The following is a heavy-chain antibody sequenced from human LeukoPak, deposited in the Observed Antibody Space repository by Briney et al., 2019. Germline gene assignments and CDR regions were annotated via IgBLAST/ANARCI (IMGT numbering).Heavy chain of an antibody. D-gene: IGHD1-26*01. CDR1: GYTFTGYY. J-gene: IGHJ2*01. CDR3: ARNSKREYWYFDL. CDR2: IGAYNGNT. V-gene: IGHV1-18*01. Sequence: GASVKVSCKASGYTFTGYYMHWVRQAPGQGLEWMGWIGAYNGNTNYAQKLQGRVTMTTDTSTSTAYMELRSLRSDDTAVYYCARNSKREYWYFDLWGRGTLVTVSS.